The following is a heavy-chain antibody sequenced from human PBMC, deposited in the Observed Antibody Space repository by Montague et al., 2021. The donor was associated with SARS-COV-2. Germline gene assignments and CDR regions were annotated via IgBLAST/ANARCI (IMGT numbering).Heavy chain of an antibody. Sequence: SLRLSCAASGFTLSDYYMSWIRQAPGKGLEWVSYISSSGRTIYYSDSVKGLFTISRDNAKNSLFLQMNSLRAEDTAVYYCARDQQRITIFGVVISDAFDIWGQGTMVTVSS. CDR2: ISSSGRTI. J-gene: IGHJ3*02. D-gene: IGHD3-3*01. V-gene: IGHV3-11*01. CDR1: GFTLSDYY. CDR3: ARDQQRITIFGVVISDAFDI.